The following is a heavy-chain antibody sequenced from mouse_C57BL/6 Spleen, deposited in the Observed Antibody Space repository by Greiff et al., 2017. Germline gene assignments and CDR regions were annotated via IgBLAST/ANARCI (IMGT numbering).Heavy chain of an antibody. D-gene: IGHD2-2*01. Sequence: EVKLMESGAELVKPGASVKLSCTASGFNIKDYYMHWVKQRTEQGLEWIGRIDPEDGETKYAPKFQGKATITADTSSNTAYLQLSSLTSEDTAVYYCARGAVTGNYYAMDYWGQGTSVTVSS. J-gene: IGHJ4*01. CDR3: ARGAVTGNYYAMDY. CDR2: IDPEDGET. V-gene: IGHV14-2*01. CDR1: GFNIKDYY.